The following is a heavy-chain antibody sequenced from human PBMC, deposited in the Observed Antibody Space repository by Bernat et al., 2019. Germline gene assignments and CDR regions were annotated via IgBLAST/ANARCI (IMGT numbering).Heavy chain of an antibody. V-gene: IGHV4-59*01. J-gene: IGHJ6*02. CDR1: GGSISSYY. CDR2: IYYSGST. CDR3: AGDRTRYYYYYGMDV. D-gene: IGHD3/OR15-3a*01. Sequence: QVQLQESGPGLVKPSETLSLTCTVSGGSISSYYWSWIRQPPGKGLEWIGYIYYSGSTNYNPSLKSRVTISVDTSKNQFSLKLSSVTAADTAVYYCAGDRTRYYYYYGMDVWGQGTTVTVSS.